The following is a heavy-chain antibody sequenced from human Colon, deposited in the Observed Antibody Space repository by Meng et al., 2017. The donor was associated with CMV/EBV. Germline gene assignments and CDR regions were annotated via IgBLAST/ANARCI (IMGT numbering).Heavy chain of an antibody. CDR2: INGVGDIT. J-gene: IGHJ4*02. CDR3: AKDRAYCGSFSCSPNYFDG. V-gene: IGHV3-23*01. Sequence: LKISCAASGFTFNRNSMSWVRQAPGKGLEWVSGINGVGDITYYADSVKGRFTVSRDNSKNTLYLRMIDLRAEDTAMYYCAKDRAYCGSFSCSPNYFDGWGQGNLVTVSS. CDR1: GFTFNRNS. D-gene: IGHD2-21*01.